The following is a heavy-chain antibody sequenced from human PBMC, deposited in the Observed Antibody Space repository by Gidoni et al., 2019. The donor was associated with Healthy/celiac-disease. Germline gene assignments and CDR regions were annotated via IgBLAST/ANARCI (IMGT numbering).Heavy chain of an antibody. CDR1: GGSISSGGYY. Sequence: QVQLQESGPGLVKPSQTLSLTCTVSGGSISSGGYYWSWIRQHPGKGLEWIGYIYYSGSTYYNPSLKSRVTISVDTSKNQFSLKLSSVTAADTAVYYCARNGVRGRDYGGNSPPFDYWGQGTLVTVSS. CDR3: ARNGVRGRDYGGNSPPFDY. CDR2: IYYSGST. D-gene: IGHD4-17*01. J-gene: IGHJ4*02. V-gene: IGHV4-31*03.